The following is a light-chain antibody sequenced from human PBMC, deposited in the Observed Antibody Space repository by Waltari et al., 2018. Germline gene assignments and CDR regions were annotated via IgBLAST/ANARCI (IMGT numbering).Light chain of an antibody. J-gene: IGLJ3*02. CDR2: IKADGSL. Sequence: QVVLTQSPSASASLGASVKLPCTLPSGHSGFAIAWHQQQPGKGPRFLMKIKADGSLTKGDGIPDRFSGSSSGTERHLIISSLQSEDEADYFCQTWATGIDWVFGAGTKLTVL. V-gene: IGLV4-69*02. CDR3: QTWATGIDWV. CDR1: SGHSGFA.